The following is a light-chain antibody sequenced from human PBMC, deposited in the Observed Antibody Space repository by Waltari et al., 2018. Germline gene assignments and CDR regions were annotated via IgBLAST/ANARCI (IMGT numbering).Light chain of an antibody. J-gene: IGKJ2*01. CDR3: QHYGSSPYT. V-gene: IGKV3-20*01. CDR2: SSS. Sequence: EVVLTKPPDILSLSPGERATLPCVASQRVGSGYVAWYQHKQGQSPRLLIYSSSISPPGIPAMFSGAGSGTDFALTINSLEPDDFAVYYCQHYGSSPYTFGQGTKVEIK. CDR1: QRVGSGY.